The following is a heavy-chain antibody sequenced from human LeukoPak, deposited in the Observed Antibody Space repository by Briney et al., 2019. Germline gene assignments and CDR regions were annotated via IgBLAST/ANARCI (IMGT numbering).Heavy chain of an antibody. CDR3: ARVGVGYFDSSGYYRPDAFDI. V-gene: IGHV4-59*01. CDR2: IYYSGST. J-gene: IGHJ3*02. Sequence: SETLSLTCTVSGASISSYYWSWIRQPPGRGLEWIGYIYYSGSTNYNPSLKSRVTISVDTSKNQFSLRLSSVTAADTAVYYCARVGVGYFDSSGYYRPDAFDIWGQGTMVTVSS. D-gene: IGHD3-22*01. CDR1: GASISSYY.